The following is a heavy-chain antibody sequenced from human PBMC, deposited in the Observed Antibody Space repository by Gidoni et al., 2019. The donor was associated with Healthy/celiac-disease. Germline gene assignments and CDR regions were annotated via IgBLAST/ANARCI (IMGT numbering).Heavy chain of an antibody. D-gene: IGHD2-2*01. J-gene: IGHJ3*02. CDR2: ISSSSSYI. CDR3: ARDQVYCSSTSCYDPAFDI. V-gene: IGHV3-21*01. Sequence: EVQLVESGGGLVKPGGSLRLSCAASGFTFSSYRMNWVRQAPGKGLEWVSSISSSSSYIYYADSVKGRFTISRDNAKNSLYLQMNSLRAEDTAVYYCARDQVYCSSTSCYDPAFDIWGQGTMVTVSS. CDR1: GFTFSSYR.